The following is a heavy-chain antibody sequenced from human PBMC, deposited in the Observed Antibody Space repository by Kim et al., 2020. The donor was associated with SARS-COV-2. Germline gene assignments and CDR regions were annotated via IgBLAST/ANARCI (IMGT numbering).Heavy chain of an antibody. V-gene: IGHV3-48*03. J-gene: IGHJ6*02. CDR1: GFTFSSYE. D-gene: IGHD1-26*01. CDR2: ISSSGSTI. Sequence: GGSLRLSCAASGFTFSSYEMNWVHQAPGKGLEWVSYISSSGSTIYYADSVKGRFTISRDNAKNSLYLQMNSLRAEDTAVYYCSRGGGSYDEYYYYYGMDVWGQGTTVTVSS. CDR3: SRGGGSYDEYYYYYGMDV.